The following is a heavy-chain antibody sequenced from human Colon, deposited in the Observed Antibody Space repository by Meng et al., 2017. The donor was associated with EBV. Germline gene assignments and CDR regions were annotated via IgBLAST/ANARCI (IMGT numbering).Heavy chain of an antibody. CDR1: GGSINSGDYY. V-gene: IGHV4-30-4*01. Sequence: QGRLQVAGPGLVKPSHTLPLTCTVSGGSINSGDYYWSWIRQPPGKGLEWIGYIYYTGSTYYTPSLKSRVTISMDTSKNQFSLRLSSVTAADTAVYYCARNYYFDYWGQGTLVTVSS. CDR2: IYYTGST. CDR3: ARNYYFDY. J-gene: IGHJ4*02.